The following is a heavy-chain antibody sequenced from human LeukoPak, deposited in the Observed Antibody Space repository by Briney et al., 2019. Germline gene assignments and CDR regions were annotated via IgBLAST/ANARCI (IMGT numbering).Heavy chain of an antibody. D-gene: IGHD2-2*01. J-gene: IGHJ6*02. CDR3: ARDYDVIPAAGNGMDV. Sequence: ASVKVSCKASGFTFTTSAMRWVRQARGQRLEWIGWIVVGSGNINYAQKFQERVTITRDMSTSTAYMELSSLRSEDTAVYYCARDYDVIPAAGNGMDVWGQGTTVAVSS. CDR2: IVVGSGNI. V-gene: IGHV1-58*02. CDR1: GFTFTTSA.